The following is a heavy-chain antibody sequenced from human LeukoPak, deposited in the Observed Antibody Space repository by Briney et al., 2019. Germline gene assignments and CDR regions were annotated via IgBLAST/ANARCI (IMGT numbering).Heavy chain of an antibody. J-gene: IGHJ3*02. CDR3: ARDDSGSSSAFDI. CDR2: IYYSGST. V-gene: IGHV4-59*01. Sequence: SETLSLTCTVSGGSISSYYWSWIRQPPGKGLEWIGYIYYSGSTNYNPSLKSRVTISVDTSKNQFPLKLSSVTAADTAVYYCARDDSGSSSAFDIWGQGTMVTVSS. D-gene: IGHD1-26*01. CDR1: GGSISSYY.